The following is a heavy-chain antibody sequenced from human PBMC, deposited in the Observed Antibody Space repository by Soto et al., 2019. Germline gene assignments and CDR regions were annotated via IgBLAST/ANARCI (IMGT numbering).Heavy chain of an antibody. CDR3: SSTQETTKGSYYGMDV. D-gene: IGHD4-17*01. J-gene: IGHJ6*02. CDR2: IIPIFGTA. V-gene: IGHV1-69*13. CDR1: GGTFSSYA. Sequence: SVKVSCKASGGTFSSYAISWVRQAPGQGLEWMGGIIPIFGTANYAQKFQGRVTITADESTSTAYMELSSLRSEDTAVYYCSSTQETTKGSYYGMDVWGQGTTVTVSS.